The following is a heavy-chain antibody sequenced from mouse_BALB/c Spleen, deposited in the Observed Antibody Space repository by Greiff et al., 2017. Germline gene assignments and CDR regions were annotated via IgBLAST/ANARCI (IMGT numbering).Heavy chain of an antibody. V-gene: IGHV5-4*02. J-gene: IGHJ2*01. CDR1: GFTFSDYY. D-gene: IGHD4-1*01. Sequence: EVKLVESGGGLVKPGGSLKLSCAASGFTFSDYYMYWVRQTPEKRLEWVATISDGGSYTYYPDSVKGRFTISRDNAKNNLYLQMSSLKSEDTAMYYCARAGTGYYFDYWGQGTTLTVSS. CDR2: ISDGGSYT. CDR3: ARAGTGYYFDY.